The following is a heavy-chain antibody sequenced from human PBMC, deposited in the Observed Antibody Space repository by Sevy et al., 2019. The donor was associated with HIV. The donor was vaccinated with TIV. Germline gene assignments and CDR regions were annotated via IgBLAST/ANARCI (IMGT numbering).Heavy chain of an antibody. J-gene: IGHJ4*02. CDR2: VSKEGTNK. D-gene: IGHD3-16*01. CDR1: GFTFTRYA. V-gene: IGHV3-30-3*01. Sequence: GGSLRLSCEASGFTFTRYAFHWVRQAPGKGLEWVAVVSKEGTNKYYADSVKGRFTISRDNSRNTLYRQMQSLRADDPAVYFCARDPHSVPHWGSFDSWGQGTLVTVSS. CDR3: ARDPHSVPHWGSFDS.